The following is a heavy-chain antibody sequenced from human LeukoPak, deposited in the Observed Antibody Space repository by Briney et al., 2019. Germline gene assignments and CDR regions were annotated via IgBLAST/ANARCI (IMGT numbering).Heavy chain of an antibody. CDR2: IIPIFGTA. CDR3: ARVASMDLYSYGSPIY. J-gene: IGHJ4*02. D-gene: IGHD5-18*01. Sequence: SVKVSCKASGGTFGSYAISWVRQAPGQGLEWMGGIIPIFGTANYAQKFQGRVTITADESTSTAYMELSSLRSEDTAVYYCARVASMDLYSYGSPIYWGQGTLVTVSS. V-gene: IGHV1-69*13. CDR1: GGTFGSYA.